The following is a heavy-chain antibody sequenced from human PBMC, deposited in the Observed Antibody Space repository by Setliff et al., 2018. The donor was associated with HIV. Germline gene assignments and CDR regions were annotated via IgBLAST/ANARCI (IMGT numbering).Heavy chain of an antibody. Sequence: PSETLSLTCTVSGGSISSSSYYWSWIRQPPGKGLEWIGEINHYGSTNYNPSLKSRVTISVDTSKNQFSLKLSSVTAADTAVYYCARTDIEAGYDAFDIWGQGTMVTVSS. CDR2: INHYGST. CDR3: ARTDIEAGYDAFDI. V-gene: IGHV4-39*07. CDR1: GGSISSSSYY. J-gene: IGHJ3*02. D-gene: IGHD5-12*01.